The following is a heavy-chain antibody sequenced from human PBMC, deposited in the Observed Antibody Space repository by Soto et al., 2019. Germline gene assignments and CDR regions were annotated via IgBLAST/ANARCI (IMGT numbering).Heavy chain of an antibody. Sequence: EVQVVESGGGLVQPGGSLRLSCAVSGFTFTGYWMKWVRQAPGKGLEWVATIKEDGSETYYVDSVKGRFTISRDSAKNSLYLQMNSLRVEDTAVYYCASTRGYWGQGTLVTVPS. D-gene: IGHD3-3*01. CDR3: ASTRGY. V-gene: IGHV3-7*05. J-gene: IGHJ4*02. CDR1: GFTFTGYW. CDR2: IKEDGSET.